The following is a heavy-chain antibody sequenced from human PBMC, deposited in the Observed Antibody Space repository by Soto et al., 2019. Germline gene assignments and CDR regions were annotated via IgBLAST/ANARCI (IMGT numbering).Heavy chain of an antibody. CDR1: GFSFSDYY. J-gene: IGHJ4*02. V-gene: IGHV3-11*01. CDR2: ISRSGSVI. Sequence: PGGSLRLSCAASGFSFSDYYMSWIRQAPGEGLEWVSYISRSGSVIYYADSVKGRFTISRDDAKNSLYLQMNSLRAEDTAVYYCGSDSHGVDLGYWGQGTLVTVSS. D-gene: IGHD4-17*01. CDR3: GSDSHGVDLGY.